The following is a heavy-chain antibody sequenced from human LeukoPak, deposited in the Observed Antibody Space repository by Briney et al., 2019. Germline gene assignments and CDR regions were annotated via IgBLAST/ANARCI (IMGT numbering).Heavy chain of an antibody. J-gene: IGHJ5*02. Sequence: PGGSLRLSWAASGXTFSSYGVHWVRQAPGKGLEWVAVISYDGSNKYYADSVKGRFTISRDNSKNTLYLQMNSLRAEDTAVYYCAKDRDYGDYGPNWFDPWGQGTLVTVSS. CDR2: ISYDGSNK. V-gene: IGHV3-30*18. D-gene: IGHD4-17*01. CDR3: AKDRDYGDYGPNWFDP. CDR1: GXTFSSYG.